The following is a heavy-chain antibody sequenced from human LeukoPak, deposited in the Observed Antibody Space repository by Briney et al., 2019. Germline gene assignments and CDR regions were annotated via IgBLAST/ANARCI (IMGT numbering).Heavy chain of an antibody. CDR1: GYTFTGYY. V-gene: IGHV1-2*06. CDR2: INPNSGGT. CDR3: ARDPRIAVAGKYFDY. Sequence: GASVTVSCKSSGYTFTGYYMHWVRQAPGQRLEWMGRINPNSGGTNYAQKFQGRVTMTRGTSISTAYMELSRLRSDDTAVYYCARDPRIAVAGKYFDYWGQGTLVTVSS. J-gene: IGHJ4*02. D-gene: IGHD6-19*01.